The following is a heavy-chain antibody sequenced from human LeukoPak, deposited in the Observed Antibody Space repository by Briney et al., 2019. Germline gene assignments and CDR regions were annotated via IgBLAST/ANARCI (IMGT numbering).Heavy chain of an antibody. CDR1: GFTFRSYW. D-gene: IGHD1-26*01. Sequence: GGSLRLSCAASGFTFRSYWMSWVRQAPGKGLEWVANIKQGGNEKYYVDSVKGRFTISRDGSKNTLYLQLNSLRTEDTAIYYCVREREGSNSEHWGQGTLVTVSS. J-gene: IGHJ1*01. V-gene: IGHV3-7*03. CDR3: VREREGSNSEH. CDR2: IKQGGNEK.